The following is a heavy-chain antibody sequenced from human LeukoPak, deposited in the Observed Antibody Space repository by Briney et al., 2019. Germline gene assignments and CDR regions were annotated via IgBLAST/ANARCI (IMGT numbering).Heavy chain of an antibody. CDR2: VGTAGDT. CDR1: GFTLSSYD. J-gene: IGHJ3*02. V-gene: IGHV3-13*04. Sequence: HSGGSLRLSCAASGFTLSSYDMHWVRQTTGKGLEWVSSVGTAGDTYYLGSVKGRFTISREKAKNSFYLHMNSLRAGDTAVYYCARVGSGSAFDIWGQGAKVTVSS. D-gene: IGHD1-26*01. CDR3: ARVGSGSAFDI.